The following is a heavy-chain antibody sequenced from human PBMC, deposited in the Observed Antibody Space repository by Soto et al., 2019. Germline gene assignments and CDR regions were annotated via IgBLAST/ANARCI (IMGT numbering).Heavy chain of an antibody. V-gene: IGHV4-39*01. CDR3: SRRAPEGFDP. CDR1: GGSISSSPYF. J-gene: IGHJ5*02. Sequence: PSETLSLTCTASGGSISSSPYFWGWIRQPPGRGLEWIGSIDYRGTTYYNASLKSRVTLSLDTSKNQFSLKVNSLTAADTAVYFCSRRAPEGFDPWGQGTLVTVSS. CDR2: IDYRGTT.